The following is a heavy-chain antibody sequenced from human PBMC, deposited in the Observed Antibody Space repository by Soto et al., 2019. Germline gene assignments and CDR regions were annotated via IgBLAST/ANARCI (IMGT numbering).Heavy chain of an antibody. CDR2: ISGSSYST. CDR3: VKAIPAAMDPLAS. V-gene: IGHV3-23*01. D-gene: IGHD2-21*01. Sequence: VSTISGSSYSTDYADSVKGRFTISRDNSKNTLYLQMNSLRAEDTAVFFFVKAIPAAMDPLASRAQGSPVTVSA. J-gene: IGHJ4*02.